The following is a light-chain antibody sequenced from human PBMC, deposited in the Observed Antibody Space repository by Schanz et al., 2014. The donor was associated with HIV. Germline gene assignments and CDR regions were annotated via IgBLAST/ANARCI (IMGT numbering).Light chain of an antibody. Sequence: DIPMTQSPSTLSASVGDRVTLTCRASHNIDNWLAWYQQKPGKAPNLLIYQTSTLKTGVPSRFSGSRSGTEFTLTISSLQPDDFATYYCQQYDSSSWTFGLGTKVETK. CDR1: HNIDNW. CDR3: QQYDSSSWT. J-gene: IGKJ1*01. V-gene: IGKV1-5*03. CDR2: QTS.